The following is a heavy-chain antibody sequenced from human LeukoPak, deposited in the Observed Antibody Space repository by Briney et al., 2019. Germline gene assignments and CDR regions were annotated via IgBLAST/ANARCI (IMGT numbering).Heavy chain of an antibody. V-gene: IGHV4-59*01. CDR1: GGSISSYY. D-gene: IGHD1-26*01. CDR3: AREELGATNFFDY. J-gene: IGHJ4*02. CDR2: IYYSGST. Sequence: SETLSLTCTVSGGSISSYYWSWIRQPPGEGLEWIGYIYYSGSTNYNPSLKSRVTISVDTSKNQFSLKLSSVTAADTAVYYCAREELGATNFFDYWGQGTLVTVSS.